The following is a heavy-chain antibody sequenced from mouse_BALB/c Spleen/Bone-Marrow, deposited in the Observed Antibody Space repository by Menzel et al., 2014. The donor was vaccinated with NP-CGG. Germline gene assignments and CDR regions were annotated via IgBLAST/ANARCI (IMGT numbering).Heavy chain of an antibody. V-gene: IGHV14-3*02. Sequence: VQLQQSGAELVKPGASVKLSCTASSFNIKDTYMHWVKQRPEQGLEWIGRIDPANGNTKYDPKFQGKATITADTSSNTAYLQLSSLTSEDTAVYYCAAYYYGSSYGFAHWGQGTLVTVSA. CDR2: IDPANGNT. CDR1: SFNIKDTY. CDR3: AAYYYGSSYGFAH. J-gene: IGHJ3*01. D-gene: IGHD1-1*01.